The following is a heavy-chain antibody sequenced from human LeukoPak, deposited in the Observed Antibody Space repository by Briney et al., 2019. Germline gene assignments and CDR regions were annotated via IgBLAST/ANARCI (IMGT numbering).Heavy chain of an antibody. J-gene: IGHJ4*03. Sequence: SQTLSLTCDVSGYSISRCYYWSWIRQLPEKGLGWIGSISHGESPFYNPSLKSRLTISMDTPKNQFSLRVISLTASDSAFYFCARGEVGEFAHWGHGHLVTVSS. CDR2: ISHGESP. CDR1: GYSISRCYY. D-gene: IGHD1-26*01. CDR3: ARGEVGEFAH. V-gene: IGHV4-38-2*01.